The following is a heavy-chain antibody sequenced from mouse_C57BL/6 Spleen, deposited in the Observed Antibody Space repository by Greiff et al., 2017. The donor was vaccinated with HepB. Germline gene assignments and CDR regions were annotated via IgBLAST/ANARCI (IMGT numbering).Heavy chain of an antibody. CDR1: GFTFSSYA. D-gene: IGHD4-1*01. CDR3: ARGELGYAMDY. Sequence: EVKLMESGGGLVKPGGSLKLSCAASGFTFSSYAMSWVRQTPEQGLEWVATISDGGSYTYYPDNVKGRFTISRDNAKNNLYLQMSHLKSEDTAMYYCARGELGYAMDYWGQGTSVTVSS. J-gene: IGHJ4*01. V-gene: IGHV5-4*03. CDR2: ISDGGSYT.